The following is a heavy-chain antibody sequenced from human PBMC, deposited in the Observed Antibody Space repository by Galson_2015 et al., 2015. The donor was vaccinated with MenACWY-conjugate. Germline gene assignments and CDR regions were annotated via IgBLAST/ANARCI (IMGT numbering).Heavy chain of an antibody. CDR1: GFTFSSYG. J-gene: IGHJ4*02. V-gene: IGHV3-23*01. D-gene: IGHD3-3*01. Sequence: SLRLSCAASGFTFSSYGMSWVRQAPGKGLEWVSRVSATGRKIYYADSLQGRFTISGDTSKNTLYLQMNSLRAEDTAVYYCAKRISGVVISTFDYWGQGTLVTVSS. CDR3: AKRISGVVISTFDY. CDR2: VSATGRKI.